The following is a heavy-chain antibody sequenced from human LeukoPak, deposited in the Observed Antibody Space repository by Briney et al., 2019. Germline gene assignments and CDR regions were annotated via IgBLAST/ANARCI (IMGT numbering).Heavy chain of an antibody. CDR1: GFTFSNSA. D-gene: IGHD3-22*01. V-gene: IGHV3-23*01. J-gene: IGHJ4*02. CDR2: IAGGT. Sequence: GGSLRLSCTASGFTFSNSAMNWVRQAPGKGLEWVSTIAGGTYYADSVKGRFTISRDNSKKTLYLQMNSLRAEDTAVYFCAKRDRSGHYFDYWGQGTLVTVSS. CDR3: AKRDRSGHYFDY.